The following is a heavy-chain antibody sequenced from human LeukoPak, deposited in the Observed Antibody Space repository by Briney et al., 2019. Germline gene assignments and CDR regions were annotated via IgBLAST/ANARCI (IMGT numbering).Heavy chain of an antibody. CDR3: ARSHVWFGELYLDY. J-gene: IGHJ4*02. CDR2: IYHSGST. D-gene: IGHD3-10*01. Sequence: SETLSLTCAVSGYSISSGYYWGWIRQPSGQGLEWIGSIYHSGSTYYNPSLKSRVTISVDTSKNQFSLKLSSVTAADTAVYYCARSHVWFGELYLDYWGQGTLVTVSS. CDR1: GYSISSGYY. V-gene: IGHV4-38-2*01.